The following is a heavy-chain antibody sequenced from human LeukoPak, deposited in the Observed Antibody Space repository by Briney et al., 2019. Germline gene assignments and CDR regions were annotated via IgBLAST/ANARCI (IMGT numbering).Heavy chain of an antibody. Sequence: SETLSLTCTVSGGSISSYYWSWIRQPAGKGLEWIGRIYTSGSTNNSPSLKSRVTMSVDTSKNQFSLKLSSVTAADTAVYYCAREYSGYYYYWFDPWGQGTLVTVSS. CDR2: IYTSGST. CDR3: AREYSGYYYYWFDP. D-gene: IGHD3-22*01. J-gene: IGHJ5*02. CDR1: GGSISSYY. V-gene: IGHV4-4*07.